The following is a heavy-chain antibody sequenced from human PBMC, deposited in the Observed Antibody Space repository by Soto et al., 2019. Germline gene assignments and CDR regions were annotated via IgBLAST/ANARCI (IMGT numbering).Heavy chain of an antibody. CDR1: GFTVSSNY. CDR3: ARALSYYDFWSGYLYFDY. V-gene: IGHV3-53*01. CDR2: IYSGGST. D-gene: IGHD3-3*01. J-gene: IGHJ4*02. Sequence: GGSLRLSYAASGFTVSSNYMSWVRQAPGKGLEWVSVIYSGGSTYYADSVKGRFTISRDNSKNTLYLQMNSLRAEDTAVYYCARALSYYDFWSGYLYFDYWGQGTLVTVSS.